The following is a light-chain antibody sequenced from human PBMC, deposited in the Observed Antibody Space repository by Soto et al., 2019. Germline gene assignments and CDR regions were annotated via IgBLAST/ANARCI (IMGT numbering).Light chain of an antibody. J-gene: IGKJ1*01. CDR3: QQHNNWPPWT. CDR1: QSVSSN. CDR2: GAS. V-gene: IGKV3-15*01. Sequence: EIVMTQSPATLSVSPGERATLSCRASQSVSSNLAWYQQKPGQAPRLLIYGASTRATGIPARFSGSGSGTTVTLTISSRQSEDFAVYYCQQHNNWPPWTFGQGTKVESK.